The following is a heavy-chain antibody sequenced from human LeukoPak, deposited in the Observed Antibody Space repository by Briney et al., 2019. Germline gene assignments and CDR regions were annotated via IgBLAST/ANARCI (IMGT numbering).Heavy chain of an antibody. D-gene: IGHD3-3*01. CDR3: ARAYCDFWSGRYFDY. V-gene: IGHV4-34*01. Sequence: SETLSLTCAVYGGSFSGYYWSWIRQPPGKGLEWIGEINHSGSTNYNPSLKSRVTISVDTSKNQFSLKLSSVTAADTAVYYCARAYCDFWSGRYFDYWGQGTLVTVSS. CDR2: INHSGST. J-gene: IGHJ4*02. CDR1: GGSFSGYY.